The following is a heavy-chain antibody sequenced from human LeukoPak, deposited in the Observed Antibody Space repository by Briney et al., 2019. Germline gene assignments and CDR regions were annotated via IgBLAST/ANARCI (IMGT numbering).Heavy chain of an antibody. CDR3: ARSNGSGSYLVRFDP. J-gene: IGHJ5*02. D-gene: IGHD3-10*01. CDR1: GGSISSYY. V-gene: IGHV4-59*01. CDR2: IYYSGST. Sequence: PSETLSLTCTVSGGSISSYYWSWIRQPPGKGLEWIGYIYYSGSTNYNPSLKSRVTISVDTSKNQFSLKPSSVTAADTAVYYCARSNGSGSYLVRFDPWGQGTLVTVSS.